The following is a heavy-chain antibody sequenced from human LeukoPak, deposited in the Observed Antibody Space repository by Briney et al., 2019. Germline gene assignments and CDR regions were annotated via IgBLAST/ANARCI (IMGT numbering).Heavy chain of an antibody. D-gene: IGHD1-7*01. CDR1: GFTFSDYY. CDR2: ISSSGSTI. Sequence: PGGSLRLSCAASGFTFSDYYMSWIRQAPGKGLEWVSYISSSGSTIYYADSVKGRFTISRDNAKNSLYLQMNSLRAEDTAVYYCARDVTNWNYFGWFDPWGQGTLVTVSS. V-gene: IGHV3-11*01. CDR3: ARDVTNWNYFGWFDP. J-gene: IGHJ5*02.